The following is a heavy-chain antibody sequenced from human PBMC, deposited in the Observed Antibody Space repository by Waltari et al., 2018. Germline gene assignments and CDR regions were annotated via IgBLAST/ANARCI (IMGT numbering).Heavy chain of an antibody. Sequence: EVQLVESGGGLVQPGGSLRLSCAASGFTFSSYWMSWVRQAPGKGLEWVANIKQDGSEKYYVDSVKGRFTISRDNAKNSLYLQMNSLRAEDTAVYYCATSNIVQWEHEEGYWGQGTLVTVSS. CDR2: IKQDGSEK. D-gene: IGHD1-26*01. CDR3: ATSNIVQWEHEEGY. CDR1: GFTFSSYW. V-gene: IGHV3-7*03. J-gene: IGHJ4*02.